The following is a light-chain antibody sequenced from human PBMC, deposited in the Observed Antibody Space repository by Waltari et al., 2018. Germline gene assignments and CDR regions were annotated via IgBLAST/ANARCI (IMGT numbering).Light chain of an antibody. Sequence: EIVLTQSPATLSLSPGEGATLSCRASQSVSSYLAWYQQKPGQAPRLLIFDASNRATGIPARFSGSGSGTDFTLIISSLEPEDFAVYYCQQHSSWPGTFGGGTKVEIK. CDR2: DAS. J-gene: IGKJ4*01. CDR1: QSVSSY. CDR3: QQHSSWPGT. V-gene: IGKV3-11*01.